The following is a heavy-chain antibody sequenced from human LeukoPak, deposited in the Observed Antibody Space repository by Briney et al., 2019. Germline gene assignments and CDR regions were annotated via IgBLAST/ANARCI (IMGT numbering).Heavy chain of an antibody. CDR1: GGSISSHY. D-gene: IGHD3-22*01. CDR3: ASMIVVSPNYYYYMDV. J-gene: IGHJ6*03. CDR2: IYYSGST. V-gene: IGHV4-59*11. Sequence: PSETLSLTCTDSGGSISSHYWSWIRQPPGKGLEWIGYIYYSGSTNYNPSLKSRVTISVDTSKNQFSLKLSSVTAADTAVYYCASMIVVSPNYYYYMDVWGKGTTVTVSS.